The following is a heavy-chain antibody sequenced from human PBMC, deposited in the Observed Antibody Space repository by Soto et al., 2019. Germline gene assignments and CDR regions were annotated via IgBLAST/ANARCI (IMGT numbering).Heavy chain of an antibody. CDR2: ISYDGSSK. D-gene: IGHD5-18*01. J-gene: IGHJ4*02. CDR3: ARGDGYIYGNTFDS. Sequence: QVQLVESGGGVVQPGRSPRLSCAASGFIFNNYAMHWVRQAPGKGLEWVAFISYDGSSKYYADSVTGRFTISRDSSRNTLYLQMNSLRAEDTAVYYCARGDGYIYGNTFDSWGQGTLVTVSS. CDR1: GFIFNNYA. V-gene: IGHV3-30-3*01.